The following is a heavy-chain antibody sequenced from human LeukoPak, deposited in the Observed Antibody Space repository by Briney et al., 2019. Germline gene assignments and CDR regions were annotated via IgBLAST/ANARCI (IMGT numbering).Heavy chain of an antibody. CDR1: GYTLTELS. V-gene: IGHV1-24*01. Sequence: ASVKDSCKVTGYTLTELSMHWVRQPRGKGLAWMGGFDPEDGETIFVQKFQGRVTMTEFTSTDTAYMELSSLRSEDTAVYDCATSRIVVVTAAIHYYFDYWGQGTVVTVSS. J-gene: IGHJ4*02. CDR2: FDPEDGET. CDR3: ATSRIVVVTAAIHYYFDY. D-gene: IGHD2-2*02.